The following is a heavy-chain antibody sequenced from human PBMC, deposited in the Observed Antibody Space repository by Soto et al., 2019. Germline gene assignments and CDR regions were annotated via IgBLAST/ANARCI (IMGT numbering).Heavy chain of an antibody. D-gene: IGHD1-1*01. Sequence: EVQLVESGRGLVKRGGSLRLCCAASGFTFSNAWMSWVRQAPGKGLEWVGRIKSKTDGGTTDYAAAVKGRFTNSRDDSMNTLYLKMNSLKTEDTAVYYCTTYRRGFDYWGQGTLVTVSS. J-gene: IGHJ4*02. CDR1: GFTFSNAW. CDR3: TTYRRGFDY. V-gene: IGHV3-15*01. CDR2: IKSKTDGGTT.